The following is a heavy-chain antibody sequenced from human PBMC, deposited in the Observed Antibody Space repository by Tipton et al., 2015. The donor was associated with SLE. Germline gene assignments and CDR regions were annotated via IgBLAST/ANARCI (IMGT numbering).Heavy chain of an antibody. CDR2: VFYSGSA. V-gene: IGHV4-59*01. CDR3: ASDYSNSDYSYYYVDV. Sequence: TLSLTCTVSGGSITGYYWGWLRQSPGKGLEWIGSVFYSGSANYNPSLKGRVTISVDASNNQLSLRLNSVTAADTAVYYCASDYSNSDYSYYYVDVWGKGTTVTVSS. J-gene: IGHJ6*03. D-gene: IGHD4-11*01. CDR1: GGSITGYY.